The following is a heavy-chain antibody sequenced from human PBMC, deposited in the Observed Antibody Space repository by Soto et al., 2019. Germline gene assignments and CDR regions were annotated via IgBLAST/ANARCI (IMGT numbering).Heavy chain of an antibody. D-gene: IGHD1-26*01. CDR3: ASVILGRGSCPDICYFDS. CDR2: MNPNSGNT. CDR1: GYTFTSYD. J-gene: IGHJ4*02. Sequence: GASVKVSCKASGYTFTSYDINWVRQATGQGLEWMGWMNPNSGNTGYAQKFQGRVTMTRNTSTSTAYMELSSLRSEETAVYYCASVILGRGSCPDICYFDSWGQGTSVTVSS. V-gene: IGHV1-8*01.